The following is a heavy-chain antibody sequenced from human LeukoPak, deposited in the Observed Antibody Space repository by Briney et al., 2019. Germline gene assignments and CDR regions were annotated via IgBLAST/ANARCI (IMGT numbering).Heavy chain of an antibody. J-gene: IGHJ5*02. D-gene: IGHD4/OR15-4a*01. Sequence: GGSLRLSCAASGFTSSSYSMNWVRQAPGKGLEWVSSISSSSSYIYYADSVKGRFTISRDNAKNSLYLQMNSLRAEDTALYYCVRIPNSANFPNWFDPLGQGTLVTVYS. V-gene: IGHV3-21*01. CDR3: VRIPNSANFPNWFDP. CDR1: GFTSSSYS. CDR2: ISSSSSYI.